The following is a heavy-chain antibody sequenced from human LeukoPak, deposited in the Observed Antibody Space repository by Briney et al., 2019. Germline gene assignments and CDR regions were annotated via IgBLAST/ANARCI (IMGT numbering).Heavy chain of an antibody. Sequence: GGSLRLSCAASGFTFSSYAMSWVRQAPGKGLEWVSAIGGSGGSTYYADSVKGRFTISRDNAKNSLYLQMSNLRAEDTAVYFCARGDGLDVWGQGATVTVSS. CDR2: IGGSGGST. J-gene: IGHJ6*02. D-gene: IGHD3-16*01. CDR3: ARGDGLDV. V-gene: IGHV3-23*01. CDR1: GFTFSSYA.